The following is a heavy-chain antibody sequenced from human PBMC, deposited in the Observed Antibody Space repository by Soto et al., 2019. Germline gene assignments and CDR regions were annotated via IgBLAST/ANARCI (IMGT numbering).Heavy chain of an antibody. J-gene: IGHJ4*02. CDR3: ARSRAYGDYVEYYFDY. Sequence: ALVKVSCKASGYTFTSYAMHWVRQAPGQRLEWMGWINAGNGNTKYSQKFQGRVTITRDTSASTAYMELSSLRSEDTAVYYCARSRAYGDYVEYYFDYWGQGTLVTVSS. D-gene: IGHD4-17*01. V-gene: IGHV1-3*01. CDR2: INAGNGNT. CDR1: GYTFTSYA.